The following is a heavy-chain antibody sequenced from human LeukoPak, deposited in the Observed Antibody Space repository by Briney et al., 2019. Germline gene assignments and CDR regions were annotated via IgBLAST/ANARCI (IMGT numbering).Heavy chain of an antibody. CDR3: ATGGFRYFGY. J-gene: IGHJ4*02. V-gene: IGHV3-30*03. CDR1: GFTFSSSG. Sequence: GGSLRLSCAASGFTFSSSGMHWVRQAPGKGLEWVALISYDGSNKYFPDSVKGRFTISRDNSKNALYLQMNSLRAEDTAVYYCATGGFRYFGYWGQGTLVTVSS. CDR2: ISYDGSNK. D-gene: IGHD3-9*01.